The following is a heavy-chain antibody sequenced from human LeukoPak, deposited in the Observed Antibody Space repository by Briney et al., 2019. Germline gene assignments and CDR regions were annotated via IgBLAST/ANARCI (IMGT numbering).Heavy chain of an antibody. J-gene: IGHJ4*02. CDR1: GFTFSRYA. CDR2: ISYDGSNK. CDR3: ARDKPYFDY. V-gene: IGHV3-30-3*01. Sequence: GRSLRLSCAASGFTFSRYAMHWVRQAPGKGLEWVAVISYDGSNKYYADSVKGRFTISRDNSKNTLYLQMNSLRAEDTAVYYCARDKPYFDYWGQGTLVTVSS.